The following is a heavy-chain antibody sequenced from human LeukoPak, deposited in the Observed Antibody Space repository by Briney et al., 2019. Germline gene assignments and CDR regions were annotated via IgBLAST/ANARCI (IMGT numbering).Heavy chain of an antibody. J-gene: IGHJ4*02. Sequence: GGSLRLSCAASGFTFSSYAMSWVRQAPGKGLEWVSAVGGSGGSTYYADSVKGRFIISRDNSKNTLYLQMNNLRADDTAVYFCVKKGQADDYGNPDWGQGALVTVSS. CDR1: GFTFSSYA. D-gene: IGHD4-17*01. CDR3: VKKGQADDYGNPD. V-gene: IGHV3-23*01. CDR2: VGGSGGST.